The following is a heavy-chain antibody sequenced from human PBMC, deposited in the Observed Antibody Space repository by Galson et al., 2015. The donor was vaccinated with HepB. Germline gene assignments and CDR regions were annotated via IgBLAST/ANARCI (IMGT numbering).Heavy chain of an antibody. V-gene: IGHV3-30-3*01. D-gene: IGHD3-10*01. CDR2: ISYDGSNK. J-gene: IGHJ6*02. CDR1: GFTFSSYA. Sequence: SLRLSCAASGFTFSSYAMHWVRQAPGKGLEWVAVISYDGSNKYYADSVKGRFTISRDNSKNTLYLQMNSLRAEDTAVYYCARDLKLLWFGESYGMDVWGQGTTVTVSS. CDR3: ARDLKLLWFGESYGMDV.